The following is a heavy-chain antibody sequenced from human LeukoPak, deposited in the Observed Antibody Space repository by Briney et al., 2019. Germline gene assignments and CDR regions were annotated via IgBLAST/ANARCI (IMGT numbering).Heavy chain of an antibody. CDR1: GGSFSAHY. CDR3: ARYSRGVGAASDY. D-gene: IGHD1-26*01. Sequence: SETLSLTCAVYGGSFSAHYWSWIRQPPGKGLEWIGEINLSGSTNYNPSLKSRVTISVDTSKNQFSLELSSVTAADTAVYYCARYSRGVGAASDYWGQGTLVTVSS. CDR2: INLSGST. V-gene: IGHV4-34*01. J-gene: IGHJ4*02.